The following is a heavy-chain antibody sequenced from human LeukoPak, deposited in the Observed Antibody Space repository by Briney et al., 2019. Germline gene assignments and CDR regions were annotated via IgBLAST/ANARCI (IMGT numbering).Heavy chain of an antibody. J-gene: IGHJ5*02. V-gene: IGHV3-66*01. Sequence: GGSLRLSCAASGFTASSNYMSWVRQAPGKGLEWVSVIYSGGSTYYADSVKGRFTISIDNSKNTLYLQMNSLRAEDTAVYYCARVVGAATGWFDPWGQGTLVTVSS. D-gene: IGHD2-15*01. CDR3: ARVVGAATGWFDP. CDR2: IYSGGST. CDR1: GFTASSNY.